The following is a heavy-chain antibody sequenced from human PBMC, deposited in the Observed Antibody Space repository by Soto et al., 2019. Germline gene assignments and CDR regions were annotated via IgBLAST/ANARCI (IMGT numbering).Heavy chain of an antibody. D-gene: IGHD3-3*01. CDR3: ARIKLVEWFFINVDVYDMDV. CDR1: GFSLSGYA. Sequence: PGGSLRLSCVASGFSLSGYAVNWVRQAPGKGLEWVSFISSDSRTIYYADSVEGRFTVSRDNARNSVSLQMDSLRDEDAAVYYCARIKLVEWFFINVDVYDMDVWGQGTLVTVSS. J-gene: IGHJ6*02. V-gene: IGHV3-48*02. CDR2: ISSDSRTI.